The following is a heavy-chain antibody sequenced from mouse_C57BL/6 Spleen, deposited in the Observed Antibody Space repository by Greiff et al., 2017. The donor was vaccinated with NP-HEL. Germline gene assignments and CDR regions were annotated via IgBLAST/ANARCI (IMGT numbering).Heavy chain of an antibody. Sequence: VQLQQSGPELVKPGASVKISCKASGYTFTDYYMNWVKQSHGKSLEWIGDINPNNGGTSYNQKFKGKATLTVDKSSSTAYMELRSLTSEDSAVYYCARSGYYGSSPPFAYWGQGTLVTVSA. CDR2: INPNNGGT. J-gene: IGHJ3*01. D-gene: IGHD1-1*01. V-gene: IGHV1-26*01. CDR1: GYTFTDYY. CDR3: ARSGYYGSSPPFAY.